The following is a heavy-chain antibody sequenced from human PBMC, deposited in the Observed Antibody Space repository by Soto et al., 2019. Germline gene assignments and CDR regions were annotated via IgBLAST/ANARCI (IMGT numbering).Heavy chain of an antibody. CDR2: IYYSGST. V-gene: IGHV4-39*01. D-gene: IGHD1-26*01. CDR3: ARGSYYGDHFDY. Sequence: SETLSLTCTVSGGSISSSSYYWGWIRQPPGKGLEWIGSIYYSGSTYYNPSLKSRVTISVDTSKNQFSLKLSSVTAADTAVYYCARGSYYGDHFDYWGQGTLVTVSS. J-gene: IGHJ4*02. CDR1: GGSISSSSYY.